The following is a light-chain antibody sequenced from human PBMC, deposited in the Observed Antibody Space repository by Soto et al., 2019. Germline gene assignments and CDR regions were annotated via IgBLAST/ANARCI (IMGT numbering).Light chain of an antibody. Sequence: DIQMTQSPSSLSASGGDRVTITCRASQGISNYLGWFQQKPGKVPKSLIYAASSLHSGVPSKFSGSGSATDFTRTIRSLQPENFATYCCQHDTLGQGTRLEIE. CDR1: QGISNY. CDR2: AAS. J-gene: IGKJ5*01. CDR3: QHDT. V-gene: IGKV1-16*02.